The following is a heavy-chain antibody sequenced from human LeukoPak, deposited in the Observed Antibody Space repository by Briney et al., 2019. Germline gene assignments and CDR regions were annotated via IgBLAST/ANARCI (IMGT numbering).Heavy chain of an antibody. CDR1: GYTFTSYD. Sequence: ASVKVSCKASGYTFTSYDINWVRQATGQGLEWMGWMNTNSGNTGYAQKFQGRVTMTRNTSISTAYMELSSLRSEDTAVYYCARGLITYYYDSSGLPEMDVWGQGTTVTVSS. CDR3: ARGLITYYYDSSGLPEMDV. V-gene: IGHV1-8*01. D-gene: IGHD3-22*01. CDR2: MNTNSGNT. J-gene: IGHJ6*02.